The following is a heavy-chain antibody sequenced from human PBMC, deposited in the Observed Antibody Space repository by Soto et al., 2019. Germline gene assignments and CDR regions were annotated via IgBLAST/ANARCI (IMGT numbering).Heavy chain of an antibody. J-gene: IGHJ5*02. Sequence: ASVKVSCKASGYTFTNYYMHWVRQAPGQGLEWMGMINLSGGSTNYPQKFQGRVTISRDTSNNTVYLQMNSLRPEDTAMYHCAKDLYGAGWYNYFDPWGQGTLVTVSS. CDR2: INLSGGST. V-gene: IGHV1-46*01. CDR1: GYTFTNYY. CDR3: AKDLYGAGWYNYFDP. D-gene: IGHD6-19*01.